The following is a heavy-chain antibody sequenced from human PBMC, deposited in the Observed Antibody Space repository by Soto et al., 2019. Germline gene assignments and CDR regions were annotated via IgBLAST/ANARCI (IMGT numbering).Heavy chain of an antibody. Sequence: QVQLQESGPGLVRPSQALSLTCSVSGVSIDSAPFYWAWVRQRPGKGLEWIGYIYYTGTTYYNPSLRSRISMSMXTXNXTFSLEVMSVTAADTAVYYCAREAFYSNYPRDWLDPWGQGTLVTVS. V-gene: IGHV4-31*03. CDR3: AREAFYSNYPRDWLDP. D-gene: IGHD4-4*01. CDR2: IYYTGTT. J-gene: IGHJ5*02. CDR1: GVSIDSAPFY.